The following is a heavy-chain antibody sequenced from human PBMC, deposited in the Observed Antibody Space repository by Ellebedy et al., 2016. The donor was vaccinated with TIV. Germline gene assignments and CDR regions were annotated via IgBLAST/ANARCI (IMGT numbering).Heavy chain of an antibody. V-gene: IGHV5-51*01. CDR2: IYPGDSDT. CDR3: ARRGYSYGYDY. D-gene: IGHD5-18*01. J-gene: IGHJ4*02. CDR1: GYSFTSYW. Sequence: GGSLRLXXKGSGYSFTSYWIGWVRQMPGKGLEWMGIIYPGDSDTRYSPSFQGQVTISADKSISTAYLQWSSLKASDTAMYYCARRGYSYGYDYWGQGTLVTDSS.